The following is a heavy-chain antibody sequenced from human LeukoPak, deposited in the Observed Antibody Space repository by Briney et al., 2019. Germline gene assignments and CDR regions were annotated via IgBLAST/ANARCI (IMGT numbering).Heavy chain of an antibody. CDR1: GFTFSSYA. CDR2: ISSSSYI. CDR3: AKGSLGSWYYLDY. J-gene: IGHJ4*02. Sequence: GGSLRLSCAASGFTFSSYAMSWVRQAPGKGLEWVSSISSSSYIYYADSVKGQFTISRDNAKNSLYLQMNSLRDEDTAVYYYAKGSLGSWYYLDYWGQGTLVTVSS. V-gene: IGHV3-21*01. D-gene: IGHD6-13*01.